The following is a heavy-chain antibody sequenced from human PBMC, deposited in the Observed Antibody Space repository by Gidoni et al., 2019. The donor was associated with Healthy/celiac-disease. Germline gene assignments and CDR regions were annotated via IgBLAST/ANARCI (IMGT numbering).Heavy chain of an antibody. V-gene: IGHV4-34*01. CDR1: GGSFSGYY. J-gene: IGHJ6*03. CDR2: INHSGST. D-gene: IGHD2-2*01. CDR3: ARIGGRGRYCSSTSCYTGYMDV. Sequence: QVQLQQWGAGLLKPSETLSLTCAVYGGSFSGYYWSWIRQPPGKGLEWIGEINHSGSTNYNPSLKSRVTISVDTSKNQFSLKLSSVTAADTAVYYCARIGGRGRYCSSTSCYTGYMDVWGKGTTVTVSS.